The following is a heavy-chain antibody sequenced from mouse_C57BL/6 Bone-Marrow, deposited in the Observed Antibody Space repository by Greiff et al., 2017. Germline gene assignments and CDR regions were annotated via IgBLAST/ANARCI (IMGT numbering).Heavy chain of an antibody. J-gene: IGHJ4*01. V-gene: IGHV1-66*01. Sequence: QVQLQQSGPELVKPGASVKISCKASGYSFTSYYIHWVKQRHGQGLEWIGWLYPGSGNTKYNEKFKGKATLTADTSSSHAYMQLSSQTSEDSAVYYCSRSGITTVVGIYYYAMDYWGQGTSVTVSS. CDR3: SRSGITTVVGIYYYAMDY. D-gene: IGHD1-1*01. CDR1: GYSFTSYY. CDR2: LYPGSGNT.